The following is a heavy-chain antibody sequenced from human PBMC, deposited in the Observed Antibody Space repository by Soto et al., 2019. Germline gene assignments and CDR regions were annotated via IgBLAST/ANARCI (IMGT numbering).Heavy chain of an antibody. D-gene: IGHD6-19*01. Sequence: EVQLVDSGGGLVQPGGSLRLSCAASGFTFSSYWMYWVRQAPGKGLVWVSRINSDGSSTNYADSVKGRFTISRDNAKNTLYLQMNSLGAEDTAVYYCATVLAGIPLDNWGQGTLVTVSS. V-gene: IGHV3-74*01. CDR1: GFTFSSYW. J-gene: IGHJ4*02. CDR3: ATVLAGIPLDN. CDR2: INSDGSST.